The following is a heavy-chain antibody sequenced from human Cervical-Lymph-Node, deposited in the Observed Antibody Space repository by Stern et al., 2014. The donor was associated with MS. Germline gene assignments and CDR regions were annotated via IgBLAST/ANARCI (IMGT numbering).Heavy chain of an antibody. CDR2: IYSSGST. V-gene: IGHV4-4*07. CDR1: GGSISSYY. Sequence: QVQLMQSGPGLVKPSETLSLTCTVSGGSISSYYWSWIRQPAGKGLEWIGRIYSSGSTNYNPSLKSRVTMSLDTSTNQFFLQLSSVTAADTAVYYCARGASIAAADYFDYWGQGTLVTVSS. D-gene: IGHD6-13*01. CDR3: ARGASIAAADYFDY. J-gene: IGHJ4*02.